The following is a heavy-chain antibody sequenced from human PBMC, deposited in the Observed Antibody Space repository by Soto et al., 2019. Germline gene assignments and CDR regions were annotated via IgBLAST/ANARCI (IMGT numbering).Heavy chain of an antibody. V-gene: IGHV4-59*12. CDR1: GGSISSYY. CDR2: VYYSGKT. CDR3: ARGARFGDRRYMDV. Sequence: PSETLSLTCTVSGGSISSYYWFLIRQSPGRGLEWIGYVYYSGKTNYNPSLESRVTISVDTSETQFSLNLNSVTAADTAVYYCARGARFGDRRYMDVWGKGTTVTVSS. D-gene: IGHD3-10*01. J-gene: IGHJ6*03.